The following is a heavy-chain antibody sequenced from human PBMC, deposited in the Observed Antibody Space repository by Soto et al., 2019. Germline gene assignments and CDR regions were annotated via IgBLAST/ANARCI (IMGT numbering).Heavy chain of an antibody. D-gene: IGHD2-8*01. CDR2: ISAYNGNT. CDR3: AXDWGLYCTNGVCSNWFDP. J-gene: IGHJ5*02. V-gene: IGHV1-18*01. Sequence: ASVKVSCKASGYTFTSYGISWVRQAPGQGLEWMGWISAYNGNTNYAQKLQGRVTMTTDTSTSTAYMELRSLRSDDTAVYYCAXDWGLYCTNGVCSNWFDPWGQGTLVTV. CDR1: GYTFTSYG.